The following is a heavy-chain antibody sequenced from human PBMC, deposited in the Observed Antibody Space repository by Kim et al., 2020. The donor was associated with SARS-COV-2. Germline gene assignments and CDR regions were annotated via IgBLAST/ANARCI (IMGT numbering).Heavy chain of an antibody. J-gene: IGHJ4*02. CDR3: ARGVPGY. V-gene: IGHV4-34*01. CDR2: GNT. Sequence: GNTNSNPSLTSRVTMSVDTAKNRFSLKLNSVTAADTAVYYCARGVPGYWGQGTLVTVSP. D-gene: IGHD1-1*01.